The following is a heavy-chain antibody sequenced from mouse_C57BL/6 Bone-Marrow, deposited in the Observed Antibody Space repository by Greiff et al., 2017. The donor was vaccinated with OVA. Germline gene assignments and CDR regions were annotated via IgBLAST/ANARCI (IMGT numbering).Heavy chain of an antibody. J-gene: IGHJ2*01. D-gene: IGHD1-1*01. Sequence: QVQLQQPGAELVRPGTSVKLSCKASGYTFTSYWMHWVKQRPGQGLEWIGVIDPSDSYTKYNQKFKGKATLTVDTSSSTAYMQLSSLTSEDSAVYYCARGYYGSLSDYWGQGTTLTVSS. CDR3: ARGYYGSLSDY. CDR1: GYTFTSYW. V-gene: IGHV1-59*01. CDR2: IDPSDSYT.